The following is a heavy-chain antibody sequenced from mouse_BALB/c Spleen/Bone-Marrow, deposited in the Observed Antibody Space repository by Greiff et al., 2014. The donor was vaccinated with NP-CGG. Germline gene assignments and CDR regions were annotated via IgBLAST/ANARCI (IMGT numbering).Heavy chain of an antibody. V-gene: IGHV1S56*01. CDR3: ARDTMDY. J-gene: IGHJ4*01. CDR1: GYTFTSYY. Sequence: QVQLQQSGPELVKPGASVRISCKASGYTFTSYYIHWVKQRPGQGLEWIGWIYPGNVNTKYNEKFKGKATLTADKSSSIAYMQLSSLTSEDSAVYFCARDTMDYWGQGTSVTVSS. CDR2: IYPGNVNT.